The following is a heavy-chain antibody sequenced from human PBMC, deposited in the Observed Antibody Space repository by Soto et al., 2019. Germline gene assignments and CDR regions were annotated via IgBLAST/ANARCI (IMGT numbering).Heavy chain of an antibody. CDR2: INAGNGNT. Sequence: GASVKVSCKASGYTFTSYAMHWVRQAPGQRIEWMGWINAGNGNTKYSQKFQGRVTITRDTSASTAYMELSSLRSEDTAVYYCARDRDNWNYEDYFDYWGQGTLVTVSS. J-gene: IGHJ4*02. V-gene: IGHV1-3*01. CDR3: ARDRDNWNYEDYFDY. CDR1: GYTFTSYA. D-gene: IGHD1-7*01.